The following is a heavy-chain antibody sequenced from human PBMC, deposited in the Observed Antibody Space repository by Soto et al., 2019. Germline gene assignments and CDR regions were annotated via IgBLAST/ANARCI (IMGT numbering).Heavy chain of an antibody. J-gene: IGHJ6*02. CDR3: ARVLRYFDWLPHYYYYGMDV. CDR2: IIPILGIA. Sequence: QVQLVQSGAEVKKPGSSVKVSCKASGGTFSSYTISWVRQAPGQGLEWMGRIIPILGIANYAQKFQGRVTITADKSTNTAYMELSSLRSEDTAVYYCARVLRYFDWLPHYYYYGMDVWGQGTTVTVSS. CDR1: GGTFSSYT. V-gene: IGHV1-69*02. D-gene: IGHD3-9*01.